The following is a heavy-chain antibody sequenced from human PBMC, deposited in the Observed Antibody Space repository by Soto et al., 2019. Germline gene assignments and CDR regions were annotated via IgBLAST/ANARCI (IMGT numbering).Heavy chain of an antibody. CDR3: ARPNTGWDY. D-gene: IGHD6-19*01. Sequence: QVQLVQSGAEVKKPGASVKVSCKASGYTFTNYAMHWVRQAPGHRLEWVGWINAGDGRTKYSQNFQGRVTITRDTSARTVFMELASLRSEDTAVYYCARPNTGWDYWGQGALVTVSS. J-gene: IGHJ4*02. CDR2: INAGDGRT. V-gene: IGHV1-3*01. CDR1: GYTFTNYA.